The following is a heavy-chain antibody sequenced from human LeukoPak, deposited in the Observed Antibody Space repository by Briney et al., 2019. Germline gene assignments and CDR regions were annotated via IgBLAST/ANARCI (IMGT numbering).Heavy chain of an antibody. Sequence: GRSLRLSCAASGFTFSTYGMHWVRQAPGKGLEWVAILSYGGSNKYYTDSVKGRFTISRDNSKNTLFLQMNSLRVEDTAVYYCAKHPGDFTGIVNYYYMDVWGKGTTVTVSS. V-gene: IGHV3-30*18. CDR2: LSYGGSNK. J-gene: IGHJ6*03. CDR1: GFTFSTYG. CDR3: AKHPGDFTGIVNYYYMDV. D-gene: IGHD1-26*01.